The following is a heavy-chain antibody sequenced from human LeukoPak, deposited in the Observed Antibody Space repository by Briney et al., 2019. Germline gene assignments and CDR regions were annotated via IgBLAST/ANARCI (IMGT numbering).Heavy chain of an antibody. CDR3: ARHPGYDSSGYYYGAFDI. CDR2: IYTSRST. V-gene: IGHV4-61*02. Sequence: SETLSLTCTVSGGSISSGSYYWSWIRQPAGKGLEWIGRIYTSRSTSYNPSLKSRVTISVDTSKNQFSLKLSSVTAADTAVYYCARHPGYDSSGYYYGAFDIWGQGTMVTVSS. J-gene: IGHJ3*02. CDR1: GGSISSGSYY. D-gene: IGHD3-22*01.